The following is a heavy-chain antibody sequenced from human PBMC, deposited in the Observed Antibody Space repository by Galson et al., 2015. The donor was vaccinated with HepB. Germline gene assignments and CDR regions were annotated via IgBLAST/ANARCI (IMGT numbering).Heavy chain of an antibody. CDR2: MFYDGTET. CDR1: GFDFSIHG. V-gene: IGHV3-30*12. J-gene: IGHJ5*02. D-gene: IGHD2-8*02. Sequence: SLRLSCAASGFDFSIHGIHWVRQTPDKGLEWVAVMFYDGTETYVRDAVKGRFTLSRDKSRSTLNLQMSTLRADDTALYYCARDLSTGKIGGVFDTWGQGTPVIVS. CDR3: ARDLSTGKIGGVFDT.